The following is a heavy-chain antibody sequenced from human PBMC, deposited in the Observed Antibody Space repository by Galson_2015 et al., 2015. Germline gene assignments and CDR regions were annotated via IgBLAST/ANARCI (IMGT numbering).Heavy chain of an antibody. CDR3: ARGHQLLRGYNPRRGGIKIDY. J-gene: IGHJ4*02. CDR2: INHSGST. V-gene: IGHV4-34*01. CDR1: GGSFSGYY. D-gene: IGHD2-2*01. Sequence: ETLSLTCAVYGGSFSGYYWSWIRQPPGKGLEWIGEINHSGSTNYNPSLKSRVTISVDTSKNQFSLKLSSVTAADTAVYYCARGHQLLRGYNPRRGGIKIDYWGQGTLVTVSP.